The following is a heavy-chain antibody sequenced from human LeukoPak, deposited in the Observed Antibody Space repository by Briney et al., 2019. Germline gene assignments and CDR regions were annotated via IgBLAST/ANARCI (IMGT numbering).Heavy chain of an antibody. V-gene: IGHV4-4*07. CDR1: GGSISRYY. J-gene: IGHJ3*02. Sequence: SETLSLTCTVSGGSISRYYWSWLRQPAGKGLEWIGRIYSSGSTTYNPSLKSRVTMSIDTSKNQFSLKLSSVTAADTAVYYCARDLGRNYGILTGYIGMGAFDIWGQGTMVTVSS. CDR2: IYSSGST. D-gene: IGHD3-9*01. CDR3: ARDLGRNYGILTGYIGMGAFDI.